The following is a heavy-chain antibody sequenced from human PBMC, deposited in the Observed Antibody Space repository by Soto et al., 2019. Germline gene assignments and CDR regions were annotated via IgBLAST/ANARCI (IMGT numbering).Heavy chain of an antibody. Sequence: EVQLLESGGGLVQPGGSLRLSCAASGLTFSSHAMSWVRQAPGKGLQWVSAISGSGGVTYYADSVKGRFTISRDNSKNTLYLHMNSLRAEDTAVYYCSKNITVTTPHYGMDVWGQGTTVTVSS. D-gene: IGHD4-17*01. V-gene: IGHV3-23*01. CDR3: SKNITVTTPHYGMDV. CDR2: ISGSGGVT. J-gene: IGHJ6*02. CDR1: GLTFSSHA.